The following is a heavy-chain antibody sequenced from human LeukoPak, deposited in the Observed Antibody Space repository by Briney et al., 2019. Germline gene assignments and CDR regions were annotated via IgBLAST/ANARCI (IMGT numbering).Heavy chain of an antibody. V-gene: IGHV3-48*04. CDR3: ASTYSSSWYAGWFDP. J-gene: IGHJ5*02. D-gene: IGHD6-13*01. CDR1: GFTFSSYS. CDR2: ISSSSSTI. Sequence: GGSLRLSCAASGFTFSSYSMNWVRQAPGKGLEWVSYISSSSSTIYYADSVKGRFTISRDNAKNSLYLQMNSLRAEDTAVYYCASTYSSSWYAGWFDPWGQGTLVTVSS.